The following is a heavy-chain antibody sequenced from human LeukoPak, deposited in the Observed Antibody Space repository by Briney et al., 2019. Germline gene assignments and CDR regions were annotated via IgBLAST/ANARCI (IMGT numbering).Heavy chain of an antibody. V-gene: IGHV3-49*04. CDR1: GFTFGDYA. CDR2: IRSKAYGGTT. J-gene: IGHJ4*02. CDR3: TRGSITMVRGVIIPEYYFDY. D-gene: IGHD3-10*01. Sequence: GGSLRLSCTASGFTFGDYAMSWVRQAPGKGLEWVGFIRSKAYGGTTEYAASVKGRFTISRDDSKSIAYLQMNSLKTEDTAVYYCTRGSITMVRGVIIPEYYFDYWGQGTPVTVSS.